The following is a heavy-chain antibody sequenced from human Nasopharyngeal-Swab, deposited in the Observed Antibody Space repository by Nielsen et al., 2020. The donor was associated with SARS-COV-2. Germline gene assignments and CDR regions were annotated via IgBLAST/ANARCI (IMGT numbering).Heavy chain of an antibody. Sequence: ASVKVSCKASGYIFTSYDISWVRQARGQGLVWMGWIGAYNGNTNYAQKFQDRVTMTTDTSTSTVYMELRSPRSDDTAVYYCARHGVAEDYWGQGTLVTVSS. CDR1: GYIFTSYD. J-gene: IGHJ4*02. D-gene: IGHD3-3*01. CDR2: IGAYNGNT. V-gene: IGHV1-18*01. CDR3: ARHGVAEDY.